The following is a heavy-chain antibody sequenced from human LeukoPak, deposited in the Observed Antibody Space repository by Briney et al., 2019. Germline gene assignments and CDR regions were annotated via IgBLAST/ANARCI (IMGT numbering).Heavy chain of an antibody. Sequence: SETLSLTYTVSGGSISSYYWSWIRQPPGKGLEWIGYIYYSGSTNYNPSLKSRVTLSMDTSKLQFSLKLTSVTAADTAVYYCAREGGKQWLVFDYWGQGALVTVSS. CDR2: IYYSGST. V-gene: IGHV4-59*01. CDR1: GGSISSYY. D-gene: IGHD6-19*01. J-gene: IGHJ4*02. CDR3: AREGGKQWLVFDY.